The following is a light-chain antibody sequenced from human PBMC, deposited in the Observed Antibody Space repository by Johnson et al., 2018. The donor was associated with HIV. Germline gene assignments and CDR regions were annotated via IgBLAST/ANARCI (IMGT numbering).Light chain of an antibody. CDR1: SSNIGNNY. V-gene: IGLV1-51*01. CDR3: GTWDNSLNVYV. CDR2: DNN. Sequence: QSVLTQPPSLSAAPGQKVTISCSGSSSNIGNNYLSWYQQLPHTAPKLLISDNNKRPSGIPDRFSGSKSGATATLDITGLQTGDEADYYCGTWDNSLNVYVFVAGTHVTVL. J-gene: IGLJ1*01.